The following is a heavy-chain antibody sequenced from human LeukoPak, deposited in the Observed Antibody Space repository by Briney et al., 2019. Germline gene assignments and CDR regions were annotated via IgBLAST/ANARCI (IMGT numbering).Heavy chain of an antibody. CDR2: ISSSGSTI. CDR3: ARGPRGGSGFDY. Sequence: GGSLRLSCAASGFTVSSNYMSWVRQAPGKGLEWVSYISSSGSTIYYEDSVKGRFTISRDNAKNPLYLQMNSLRAEDTAVYYCARGPRGGSGFDYWGQGTLVTVSS. V-gene: IGHV3-11*01. CDR1: GFTVSSNY. D-gene: IGHD3-16*01. J-gene: IGHJ4*02.